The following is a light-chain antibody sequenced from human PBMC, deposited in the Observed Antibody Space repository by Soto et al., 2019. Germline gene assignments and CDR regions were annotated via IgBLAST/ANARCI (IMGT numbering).Light chain of an antibody. V-gene: IGKV2-30*02. CDR1: QSLVHSDGNTY. CDR3: MQGTHWPLYT. CDR2: KIS. J-gene: IGKJ2*01. Sequence: DVVMTQSPLSLPVTLGQPASISCRSSQSLVHSDGNTYLNWFQQRPGQSPRRLIYKISNRDSGVPDRFSGSGSGTDFTLMISRAEAEDVGVYYCMQGTHWPLYTFGQGTKLEIK.